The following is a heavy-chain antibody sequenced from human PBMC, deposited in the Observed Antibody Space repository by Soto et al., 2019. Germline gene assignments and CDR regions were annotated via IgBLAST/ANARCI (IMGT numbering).Heavy chain of an antibody. CDR3: ARGRYDILTGYPKATEAPAPLSYYFDY. V-gene: IGHV4-34*01. CDR1: GGSFSGYY. J-gene: IGHJ4*02. D-gene: IGHD3-9*01. CDR2: INHSGST. Sequence: SETLSLTCAVYGGSFSGYYWSWIRQPPGKGLEGIGEINHSGSTNYNPSLKSRVTISVDTSKNQFSLTLSSVTAADTAVYYCARGRYDILTGYPKATEAPAPLSYYFDYWGQGTLVTVSS.